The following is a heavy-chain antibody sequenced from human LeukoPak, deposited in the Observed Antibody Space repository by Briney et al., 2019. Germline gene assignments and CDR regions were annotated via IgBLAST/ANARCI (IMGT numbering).Heavy chain of an antibody. CDR1: GGSINNSY. V-gene: IGHV4-59*01. CDR3: AREVGYCSGGSCYSYFDY. CDR2: IYYSGST. Sequence: PSETLSLTCTVSGGSINNSYWSWVRQPPGKGLEWIGYIYYSGSTNYNASLTNRVTISVDTSKNQFSLKLSSVTAADTAVYYCAREVGYCSGGSCYSYFDYWGQGTLVTVSS. J-gene: IGHJ4*02. D-gene: IGHD2-15*01.